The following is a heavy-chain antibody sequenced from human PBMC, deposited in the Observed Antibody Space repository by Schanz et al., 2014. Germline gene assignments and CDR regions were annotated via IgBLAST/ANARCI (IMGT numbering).Heavy chain of an antibody. D-gene: IGHD7-27*01. V-gene: IGHV7-4-1*02. Sequence: QVQLVQSGSELTRPGASVKVSCKASGYNFTTYTMNWVRQAPGQGLEWMGWINTNTGNPTYAQGITGRFVFSLDTSVSTAYLQISFLKADDTAVFFCARGEANWGQYWGQGTLVTVSS. CDR3: ARGEANWGQY. CDR2: INTNTGNP. CDR1: GYNFTTYT. J-gene: IGHJ4*02.